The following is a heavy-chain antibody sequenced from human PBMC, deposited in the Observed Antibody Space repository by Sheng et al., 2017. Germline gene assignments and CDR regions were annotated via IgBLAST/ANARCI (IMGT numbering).Heavy chain of an antibody. Sequence: QVQLVESGGGVVQPGRSLRLSCAASGFTFSSYGMHWVRQAPGKGLEWVAVIWYDGSNKYYADSVKGRFTISRDNSKNTLYLQMNSLRAEDTAVYYCARDDYYDSSGFWDYWGQGTLVTVSS. J-gene: IGHJ4*02. CDR2: IWYDGSNK. V-gene: IGHV3-33*01. CDR3: ARDDYYDSSGFWDY. D-gene: IGHD3-22*01. CDR1: GFTFSSYG.